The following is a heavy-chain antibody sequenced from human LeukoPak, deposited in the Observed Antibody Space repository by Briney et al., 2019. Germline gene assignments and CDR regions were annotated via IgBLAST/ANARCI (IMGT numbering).Heavy chain of an antibody. CDR3: ARGYYGSGTYKDWFDP. CDR1: GGSISSSSYY. J-gene: IGHJ5*02. CDR2: IYYSGST. V-gene: IGHV4-39*07. Sequence: SETLSLTCTVSGGSISSSSYYWGWIRQPPGKGLEWIGSIYYSGSTYYNPSLKSRVTISVDRSKNQFSLKLSSVTAADTAVYYCARGYYGSGTYKDWFDPWGQGTLVTVSS. D-gene: IGHD3-10*01.